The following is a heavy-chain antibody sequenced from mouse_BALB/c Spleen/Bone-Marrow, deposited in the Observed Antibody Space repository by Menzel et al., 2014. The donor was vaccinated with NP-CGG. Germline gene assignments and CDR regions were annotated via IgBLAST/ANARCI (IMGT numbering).Heavy chain of an antibody. J-gene: IGHJ2*01. CDR3: ASCVNGYCFDY. Sequence: VQLKESGAELVKPGASVKLSCTASGFNIKDTYMHWVKQRPEQGLEWIGGIDPANGNTKYDPKFQGKATITADTSSNTAYLQLSSLTSEDTAVYYCASCVNGYCFDYWGQGTTLTVSS. V-gene: IGHV14-3*02. CDR2: IDPANGNT. CDR1: GFNIKDTY.